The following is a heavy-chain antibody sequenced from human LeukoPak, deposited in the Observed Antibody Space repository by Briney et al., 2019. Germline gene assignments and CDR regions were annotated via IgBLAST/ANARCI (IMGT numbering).Heavy chain of an antibody. CDR2: INHSGST. CDR1: GGSFSGYY. Sequence: PSETLSLTCAVYGGSFSGYYWSWIRQPPGKGLEWIGEINHSGSTNYNPSLKSRVTISVDTSKNHFSLKLSSVTAADTAVYYCAGRSTSSDYWGQGTLVSVSS. CDR3: AGRSTSSDY. J-gene: IGHJ4*02. D-gene: IGHD2-2*01. V-gene: IGHV4-34*01.